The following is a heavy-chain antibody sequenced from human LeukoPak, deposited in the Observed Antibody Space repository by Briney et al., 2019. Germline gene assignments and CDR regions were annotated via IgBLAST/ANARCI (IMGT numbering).Heavy chain of an antibody. CDR1: GFRFSDYS. D-gene: IGHD5-24*01. J-gene: IGHJ4*02. Sequence: GGSLRLSCAASGFRFSDYSMNWVRQAPGKGLEWISYIGISSGNTNYADSVKGRFTISGDKAKNSLYLQMNSLRVEDTAVYYCARDYKYAFDNWGQGTLVTVSS. CDR2: IGISSGNT. CDR3: ARDYKYAFDN. V-gene: IGHV3-48*01.